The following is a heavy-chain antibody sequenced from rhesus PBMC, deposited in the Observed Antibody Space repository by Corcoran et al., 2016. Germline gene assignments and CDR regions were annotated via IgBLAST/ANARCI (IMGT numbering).Heavy chain of an antibody. CDR3: ARAGYSGSPDY. D-gene: IGHD6-25*01. Sequence: QLQLQESGPGLVKPSETLSVTCAVSGGSISSSYWSWIRQAPGKGLEWIGYIYGRGSSTNYNPALRGRGTLSVETSKNQLSLKVSSVTAADTAVYYCARAGYSGSPDYWGQGVLVTVSS. V-gene: IGHV4-169*01. CDR1: GGSISSSY. J-gene: IGHJ4*01. CDR2: IYGRGSST.